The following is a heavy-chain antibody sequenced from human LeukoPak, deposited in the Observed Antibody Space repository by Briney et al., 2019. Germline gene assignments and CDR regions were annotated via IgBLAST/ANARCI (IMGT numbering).Heavy chain of an antibody. J-gene: IGHJ2*01. CDR1: GFIFSNYW. Sequence: GGSLRLSCAGSGFIFSNYWLSWVRQAPGKGLEWVANINQDGSQIYYVDSVKGRFTISRDNAKNSLCLQMNSLRAEDTAVYYCAKDRYSSGWASYWYFDLWGRGTLVTVSS. V-gene: IGHV3-7*03. CDR2: INQDGSQI. CDR3: AKDRYSSGWASYWYFDL. D-gene: IGHD6-19*01.